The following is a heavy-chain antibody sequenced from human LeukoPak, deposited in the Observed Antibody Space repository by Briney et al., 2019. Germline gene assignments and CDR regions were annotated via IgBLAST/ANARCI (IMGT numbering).Heavy chain of an antibody. D-gene: IGHD2-15*01. CDR3: ARAEQKYCSGGSCYFDY. Sequence: PGGSLRLSCAASGFTFSSYGMRWVRQAPGKGLEWVAVIWYDGSNKYYADSVKGRFTISRDNSKNTLYLQMNSLRAEDTAVYYCARAEQKYCSGGSCYFDYWGQGTLVTVSS. J-gene: IGHJ4*02. CDR1: GFTFSSYG. V-gene: IGHV3-33*01. CDR2: IWYDGSNK.